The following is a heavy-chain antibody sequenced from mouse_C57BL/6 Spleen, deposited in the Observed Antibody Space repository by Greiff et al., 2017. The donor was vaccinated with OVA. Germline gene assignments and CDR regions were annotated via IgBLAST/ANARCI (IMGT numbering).Heavy chain of an antibody. D-gene: IGHD6-1*01. V-gene: IGHV5-9-1*02. CDR1: GFTFSSYA. Sequence: EVQVVESGEGLVKPGGSLKLSCAASGFTFSSYAMSWVRQTPEKRLEWVAYISSGGDYIYYADTVKGRFTISRDNARNTLYLQMSSLKSEDTAMYYCTRRHRDYAMDYWGQGTSVTVSS. J-gene: IGHJ4*01. CDR3: TRRHRDYAMDY. CDR2: ISSGGDYI.